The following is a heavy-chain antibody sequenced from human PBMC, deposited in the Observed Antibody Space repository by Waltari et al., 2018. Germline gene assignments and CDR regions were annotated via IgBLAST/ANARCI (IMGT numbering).Heavy chain of an antibody. CDR3: ARLGARSWYGPR. CDR2: INHSGST. V-gene: IGHV4-34*01. CDR1: GGSFSGYY. J-gene: IGHJ4*02. D-gene: IGHD6-13*01. Sequence: QVQLQQWGAGLLKPSETLSLTCAVYGGSFSGYYWSWIRQPPGKGLEWIGEINHSGSTNYNPSLKSRVTISVDTSKNQFSLKLSSGTAADTAVYYCARLGARSWYGPRWGQGTLVTVSS.